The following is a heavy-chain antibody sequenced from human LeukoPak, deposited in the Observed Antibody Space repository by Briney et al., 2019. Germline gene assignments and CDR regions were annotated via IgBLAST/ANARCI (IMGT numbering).Heavy chain of an antibody. CDR3: ARDKAVARNPFDY. V-gene: IGHV1-18*01. CDR2: ISAYNGNT. CDR1: GYTFTSYG. D-gene: IGHD6-19*01. Sequence: ASVQVSCLASGYTFTSYGISWLGQAPGQGVAWMGWISAYNGNTKYAQKLQGRVNMTTDTSTSTAYMELRSLSSDNTPVYYCARDKAVARNPFDYWGQRTLVTVSS. J-gene: IGHJ4*02.